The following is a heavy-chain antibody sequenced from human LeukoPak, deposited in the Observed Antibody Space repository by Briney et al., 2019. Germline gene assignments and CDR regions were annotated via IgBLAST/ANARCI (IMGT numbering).Heavy chain of an antibody. CDR3: ARDSYDLWSGLTNYCDY. J-gene: IGHJ4*02. Sequence: ASVKLSCKTSGYSLTTFGISWVRRAPGQGLEWMGWITGYNANTNYAQKFQGRVTMTRDMSRSTVYMELSSLRSEDTAVYYCARDSYDLWSGLTNYCDYWGQGTLVTVSS. CDR2: ITGYNANT. D-gene: IGHD3-3*01. V-gene: IGHV1-18*01. CDR1: GYSLTTFG.